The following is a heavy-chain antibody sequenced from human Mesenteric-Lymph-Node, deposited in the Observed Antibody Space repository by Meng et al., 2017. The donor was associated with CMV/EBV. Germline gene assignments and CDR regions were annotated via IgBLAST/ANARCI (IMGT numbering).Heavy chain of an antibody. CDR2: INPKTGGA. CDR1: YTVADSY. Sequence: YTVADSYVYWVRQAPGHGLEWMGRINPKTGGAYSAQMFQDRVAMSFDSSTTTVYMELSGLRSDDTAVYYCARDHNSAWQKDWYFDLWGPGTLVTVSS. CDR3: ARDHNSAWQKDWYFDL. J-gene: IGHJ2*01. V-gene: IGHV1-2*06. D-gene: IGHD1-1*01.